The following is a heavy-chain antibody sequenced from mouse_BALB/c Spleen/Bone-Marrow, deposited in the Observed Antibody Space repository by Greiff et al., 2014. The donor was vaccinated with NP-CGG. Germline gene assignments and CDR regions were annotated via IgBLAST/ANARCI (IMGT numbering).Heavy chain of an antibody. CDR3: ARDAVYRDDETMDY. D-gene: IGHD2-14*01. CDR1: GYTFTTYW. J-gene: IGHJ4*01. CDR2: VSPGNSDT. Sequence: EVQLQQSGTVLARPGASVKMSCKASGYTFTTYWMHWVKQRPGQGLEWIGAVSPGNSDTTYNQKFKGKAKLTAVTSTSTAYMELSSLTNEDSAVYFCARDAVYRDDETMDYWGQGTSVTVSS. V-gene: IGHV1-5*01.